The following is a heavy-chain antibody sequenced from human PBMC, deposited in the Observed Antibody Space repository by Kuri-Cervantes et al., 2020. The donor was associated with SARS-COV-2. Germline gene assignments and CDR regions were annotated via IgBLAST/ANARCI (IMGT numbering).Heavy chain of an antibody. CDR3: AKVNIAAAGSKHFQH. Sequence: GGSLRLSCAATGFTFSDYYMNWVRQAPGKGLEWVSAISGSGGSTYYADSVKGRFTISRDNSKNTLYLQMNSLRAEDTAVYYCAKVNIAAAGSKHFQHWGQGTLVTVSS. D-gene: IGHD6-13*01. CDR2: ISGSGGST. J-gene: IGHJ1*01. CDR1: GFTFSDYY. V-gene: IGHV3-23*01.